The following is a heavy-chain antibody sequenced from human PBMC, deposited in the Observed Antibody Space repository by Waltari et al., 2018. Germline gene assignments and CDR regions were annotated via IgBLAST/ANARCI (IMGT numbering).Heavy chain of an antibody. V-gene: IGHV4-38-2*01. CDR1: GYSISSGYY. D-gene: IGHD3-10*01. CDR2: IYHSGST. CDR3: ARPDGSVSYHGYFDY. J-gene: IGHJ4*02. Sequence: QVQLQESGPGLVKPSETLSLTCAVSGYSISSGYYWGWIRQPPGKGLEWIGSIYHSGSTYYNPSLKSRVTISVDTSKNQFSLKLSSVTAADTAVYYCARPDGSVSYHGYFDYWGQGTLVTVSS.